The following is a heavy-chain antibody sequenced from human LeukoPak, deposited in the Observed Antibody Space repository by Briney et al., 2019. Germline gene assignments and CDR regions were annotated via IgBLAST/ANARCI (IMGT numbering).Heavy chain of an antibody. D-gene: IGHD3-9*01. Sequence: ASVKVSCKASGYTFTSYYMHWVRQAPGQGLEWMGIINPSGGSTSYAQKFQGRVTMTEDTSTDTAYMELSSLRSEDTAVYYCATDYDILTSPAFDYWGQGTLVTVSS. J-gene: IGHJ4*02. CDR2: INPSGGST. CDR3: ATDYDILTSPAFDY. CDR1: GYTFTSYY. V-gene: IGHV1-46*01.